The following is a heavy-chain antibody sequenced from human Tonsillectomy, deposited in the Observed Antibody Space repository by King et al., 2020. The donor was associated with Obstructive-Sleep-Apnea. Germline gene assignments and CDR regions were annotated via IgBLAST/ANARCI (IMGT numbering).Heavy chain of an antibody. V-gene: IGHV4-34*01. J-gene: IGHJ4*02. CDR3: ARRIPDTAMVY. CDR2: INHSGST. D-gene: IGHD5-18*01. Sequence: VQLQQWGAGLLKPSETLSLTCAVYGGSFSGYYWSWIRQPPGKGLEWIGEINHSGSTNYNPSLKSRVTISVDTSKNQFSLKLSSLTAADTAVYYCARRIPDTAMVYWGQGTLVTVSS. CDR1: GGSFSGYY.